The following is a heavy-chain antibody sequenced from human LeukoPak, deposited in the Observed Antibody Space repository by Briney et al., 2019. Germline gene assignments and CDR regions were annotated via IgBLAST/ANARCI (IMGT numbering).Heavy chain of an antibody. CDR2: INPNSGGT. V-gene: IGHV1-2*02. Sequence: GASVKVSCKASGYTFTGYYMHWVRQAPGQGLEWMGWINPNSGGTNYAQKFQGRVTMTRDTSISTAYMELSRLRSDDTAVYYCARDLRTVTTYYYYYYMDVWGKGTTVTVSS. CDR3: ARDLRTVTTYYYYYYMDV. D-gene: IGHD4-17*01. CDR1: GYTFTGYY. J-gene: IGHJ6*03.